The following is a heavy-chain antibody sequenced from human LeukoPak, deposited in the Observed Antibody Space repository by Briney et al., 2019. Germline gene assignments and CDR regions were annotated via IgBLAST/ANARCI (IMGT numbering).Heavy chain of an antibody. CDR3: ARDMAGRPLFYY. CDR1: GFTVSSNY. CDR2: IYSGGGT. D-gene: IGHD6-19*01. J-gene: IGHJ4*02. V-gene: IGHV3-53*01. Sequence: GGSLRLSCAASGFTVSSNYMSWVRQAPGKGLEWVSVIYSGGGTYYADSVKARFTISRDNSKNTLYLQMNSLRAEDTAVYYCARDMAGRPLFYYWGQGSLVTVSS.